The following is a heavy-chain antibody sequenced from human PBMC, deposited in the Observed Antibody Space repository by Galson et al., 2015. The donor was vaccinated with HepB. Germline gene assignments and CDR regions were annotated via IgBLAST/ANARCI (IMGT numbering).Heavy chain of an antibody. V-gene: IGHV7-4-1*02. J-gene: IGHJ2*01. CDR1: GYTFTNYA. CDR3: ARVLYSSSWDWYFDL. CDR2: INTNTGNP. Sequence: SVKVSCKASGYTFTNYAMNWVRQAPGQGLEWMGWINTNTGNPTYAQGFTGRFVFSLDTSVSTAYLQISSLKAEDTAVYYCARVLYSSSWDWYFDLWGRGTLVTVSS. D-gene: IGHD6-13*01.